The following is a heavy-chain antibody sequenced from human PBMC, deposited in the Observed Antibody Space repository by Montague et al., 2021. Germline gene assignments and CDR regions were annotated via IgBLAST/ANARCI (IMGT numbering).Heavy chain of an antibody. CDR3: ARAFGEPPPPFYFYMDV. CDR2: IYYSGST. CDR1: GGSISSGGYY. V-gene: IGHV4-31*03. D-gene: IGHD3-10*01. J-gene: IGHJ6*03. Sequence: TLSLTCTVSGGSISSGGYYWSWIRQHPGKGLEWIGYIYYSGSTYYNPPLKSRVTMSIDTSENHFSLKLNSVTAADTAVYYCARAFGEPPPPFYFYMDVWGKGTTVSVSS.